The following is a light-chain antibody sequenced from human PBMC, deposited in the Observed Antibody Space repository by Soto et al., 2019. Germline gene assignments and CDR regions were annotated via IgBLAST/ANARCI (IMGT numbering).Light chain of an antibody. CDR3: QYRTT. CDR1: QRINY. Sequence: PGERVTLSCRASQRINYLAWYQHKPGQPPRLLIDDVSSRATGIPARFSGSGSGTDFTLTISSLEPEDFAVYYCQYRTTFGQGTRLEIK. CDR2: DVS. J-gene: IGKJ5*01. V-gene: IGKV3-11*01.